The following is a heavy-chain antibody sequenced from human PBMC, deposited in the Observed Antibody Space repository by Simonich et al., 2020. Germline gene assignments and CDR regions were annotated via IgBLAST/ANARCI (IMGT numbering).Heavy chain of an antibody. CDR1: GSTLTGYY. D-gene: IGHD3-10*01. CDR3: ARWPSIPASYGSGSYFDY. Sequence: QVQMVQSGAEVKKPGASVKVSCKASGSTLTGYYMHWVRQAPGQGLEYMGWIHPNSGGTNYAQKVQGRVTMTRDTSISTAYMELSRLRSDDTAVYYCARWPSIPASYGSGSYFDYWGQGTLVTVSS. J-gene: IGHJ4*02. V-gene: IGHV1-2*02. CDR2: IHPNSGGT.